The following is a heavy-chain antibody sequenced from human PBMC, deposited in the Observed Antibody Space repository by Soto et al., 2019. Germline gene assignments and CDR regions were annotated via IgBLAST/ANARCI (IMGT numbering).Heavy chain of an antibody. CDR2: FDPEDGET. D-gene: IGHD3-22*01. CDR1: GYTLTELS. CDR3: ATEDYYDSSGYPNNWFDP. J-gene: IGHJ5*02. V-gene: IGHV1-24*01. Sequence: GASVKVSCKVSGYTLTELSMHWVRQAPGKGLEWMGGFDPEDGETIYAQKFQGRVTMTEDTSTDTAYMELSSLRSEDTAVYYCATEDYYDSSGYPNNWFDPWGRGTLVTVSS.